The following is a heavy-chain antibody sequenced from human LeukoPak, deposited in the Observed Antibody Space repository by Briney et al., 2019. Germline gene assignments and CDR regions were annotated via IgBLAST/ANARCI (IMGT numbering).Heavy chain of an antibody. CDR2: ISSNGGST. CDR3: ARSKWGGFDY. J-gene: IGHJ4*02. CDR1: GFTFSSYA. D-gene: IGHD1-26*01. Sequence: PGGSLRLSCAASGFTFSSYAMHWVRQAPGKGLEYVSAISSNGGSTYYANSVEGRFTISRDNSKNTLYLQMGSLRAEDTAVYYCARSKWGGFDYWGQGTLVTVSS. V-gene: IGHV3-64*01.